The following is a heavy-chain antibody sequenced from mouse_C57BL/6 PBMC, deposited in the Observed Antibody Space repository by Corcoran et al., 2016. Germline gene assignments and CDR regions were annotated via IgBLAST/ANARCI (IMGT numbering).Heavy chain of an antibody. J-gene: IGHJ2*01. CDR3: ARKHYGSGY. Sequence: EVQLQQSGPELVKPGASVKISCKASGYTFTDYYMNWVKQSHGKSLEWIGDINPNNGGTSYNQKFKGKATLNVDKSSSTAYMELRSLTSEDSAVYYCARKHYGSGYWGQGTTLTVSS. CDR2: INPNNGGT. V-gene: IGHV1-26*01. CDR1: GYTFTDYY. D-gene: IGHD1-1*01.